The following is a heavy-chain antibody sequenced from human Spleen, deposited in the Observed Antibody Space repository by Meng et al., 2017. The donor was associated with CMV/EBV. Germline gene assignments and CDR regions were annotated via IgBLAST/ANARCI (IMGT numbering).Heavy chain of an antibody. D-gene: IGHD3-16*01. CDR2: IYYSGST. J-gene: IGHJ3*02. CDR1: GGSISRGDSL. CDR3: ARSIRPAFDI. V-gene: IGHV4-30-4*08. Sequence: SQTLSLTCAVSGGSISRGDSLWSWIRQPPGKGLEWIGYIYYSGSTYYNPSLKSRVTISVDTSKNQFSLKLSSVTAADTAVYYCARSIRPAFDIWGQGTMVTVS.